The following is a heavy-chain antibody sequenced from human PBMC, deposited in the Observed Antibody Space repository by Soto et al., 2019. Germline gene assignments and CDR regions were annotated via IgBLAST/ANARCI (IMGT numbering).Heavy chain of an antibody. J-gene: IGHJ5*02. Sequence: PGASRKISCKVPGHLFNNHWIGWVRQTPGKGLEWMGLIFTRDSETKTSPSFQGHVSFSVDNSINTVYLQWTSLKTTDTGIYFCARGYFDSGHGYDLWGQGTLVTVSS. V-gene: IGHV5-51*01. CDR2: IFTRDSET. CDR3: ARGYFDSGHGYDL. CDR1: GHLFNNHW. D-gene: IGHD3-10*01.